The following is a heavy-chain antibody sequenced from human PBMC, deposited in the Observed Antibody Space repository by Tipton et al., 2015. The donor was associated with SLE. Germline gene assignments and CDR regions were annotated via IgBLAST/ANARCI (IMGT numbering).Heavy chain of an antibody. Sequence: SLRLSCAASGFTFSSYAMSWVRQAPGKGLEWVANIKQDGSEKYYVDSVKGRFTISRDNAKNSLYLQMNSLRAEDSAVYYCAGLYGMDVWGQGTTVTVSS. D-gene: IGHD3-16*01. V-gene: IGHV3-7*01. CDR2: IKQDGSEK. CDR1: GFTFSSYA. CDR3: AGLYGMDV. J-gene: IGHJ6*02.